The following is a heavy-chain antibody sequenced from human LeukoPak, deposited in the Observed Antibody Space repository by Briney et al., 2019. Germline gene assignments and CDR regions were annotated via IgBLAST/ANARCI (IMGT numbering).Heavy chain of an antibody. CDR2: ISSSGSTI. CDR3: ARDQDDYGDYNRFDP. CDR1: GFTFSDYY. J-gene: IGHJ5*02. D-gene: IGHD4-17*01. V-gene: IGHV3-11*04. Sequence: PGGSLRLSCAASGFTFSDYYMSWIRQAPGKGLEWVSYISSSGSTIYYADSVKGRFTISRDNAKNSLYLQMNSLRAEDTAVYYCARDQDDYGDYNRFDPWGQGTLVTVSS.